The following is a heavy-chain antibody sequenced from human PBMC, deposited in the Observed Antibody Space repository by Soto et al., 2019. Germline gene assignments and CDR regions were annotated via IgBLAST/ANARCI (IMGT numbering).Heavy chain of an antibody. D-gene: IGHD3-3*01. Sequence: GGSLRLSCAASGVTFDTRAIHWLRQAPGQGLEWVAVISFDGSNKRYVDSVEGRFSISRDNSKTTSYLEMNGLKPEDTDLYYCAIDYGFWSGYFDYWGQGTQVTVSS. CDR2: ISFDGSNK. V-gene: IGHV3-30*03. CDR1: GVTFDTRA. J-gene: IGHJ4*02. CDR3: AIDYGFWSGYFDY.